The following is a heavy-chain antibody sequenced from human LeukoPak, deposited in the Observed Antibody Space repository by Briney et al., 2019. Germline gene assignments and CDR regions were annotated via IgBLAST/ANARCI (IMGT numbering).Heavy chain of an antibody. CDR2: VNRDGSET. CDR3: ARNNGMDV. V-gene: IGHV3-7*03. CDR1: GFALSSHW. J-gene: IGHJ6*02. Sequence: GGSLRLSCAASGFALSSHWMTWVRQVPGWGPEWVANVNRDGSETYYLDSVKGRFTISKDNAKNSLYLQMNSLRAEDTALYHCARNNGMDVWGQGTTVIVSS.